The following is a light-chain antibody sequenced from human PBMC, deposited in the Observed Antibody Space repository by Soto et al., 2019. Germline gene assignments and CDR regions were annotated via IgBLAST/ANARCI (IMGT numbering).Light chain of an antibody. V-gene: IGKV3-20*01. CDR3: QQYGRSPRT. J-gene: IGKJ1*01. CDR1: QRVSSSY. CDR2: GAS. Sequence: ESVLTQSPGTLSLSPGERATLSCRASQRVSSSYIAWYQQKPGQAPRLLIYGASSRATGIPDRFSGRASGTDFTLSISRLEPEDFGVYYCQQYGRSPRTFGQGSKVEIK.